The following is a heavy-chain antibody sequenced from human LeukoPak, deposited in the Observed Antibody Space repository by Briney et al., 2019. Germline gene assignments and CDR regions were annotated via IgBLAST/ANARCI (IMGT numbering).Heavy chain of an antibody. D-gene: IGHD2-2*01. CDR1: GFTFSSYE. Sequence: GGSLRLSCAASGFTFSSYEMNWVRQAPGKGLEWVSYISSSGSTIYYADSVKGRFTISRDNAKNSLYLQMNSLRAEDTALYHCAREYCSSTSCPPGAFDPWGQGTLVTVSS. V-gene: IGHV3-48*03. CDR2: ISSSGSTI. CDR3: AREYCSSTSCPPGAFDP. J-gene: IGHJ5*02.